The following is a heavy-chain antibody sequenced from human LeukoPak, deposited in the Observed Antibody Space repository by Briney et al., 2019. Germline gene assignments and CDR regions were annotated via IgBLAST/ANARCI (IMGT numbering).Heavy chain of an antibody. Sequence: SETLSLTCTVSGGSISSSSYYWGWIRQPPGKGLEWIGRMYDTGSTYYSPSLKSRVTISVDTSKKQFSLNLSSVTAAETAVYYCARHFPYSSSWDFDYWGQGTLVTVSS. CDR1: GGSISSSSYY. V-gene: IGHV4-39*01. CDR3: ARHFPYSSSWDFDY. D-gene: IGHD6-13*01. CDR2: MYDTGST. J-gene: IGHJ4*02.